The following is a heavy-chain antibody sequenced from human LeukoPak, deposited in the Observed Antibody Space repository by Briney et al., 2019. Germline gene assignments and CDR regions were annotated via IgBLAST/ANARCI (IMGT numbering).Heavy chain of an antibody. V-gene: IGHV4-39*01. CDR3: ARHSYGTFDY. Sequence: PAEPLSLTCTVSGDSNNTKNYYWGWVPQPPGKGLDWFGSIYYSGNTYYKRSLKSRVTLSIDTSKNQFSLRLSSVTAADTAVYHCARHSYGTFDYWGEGTLVTVSS. CDR1: GDSNNTKNYY. CDR2: IYYSGNT. J-gene: IGHJ4*02. D-gene: IGHD5-18*01.